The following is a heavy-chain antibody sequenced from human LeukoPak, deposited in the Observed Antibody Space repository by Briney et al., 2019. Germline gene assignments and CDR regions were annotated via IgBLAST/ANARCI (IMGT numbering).Heavy chain of an antibody. D-gene: IGHD6-19*01. CDR2: ISWNSGNV. Sequence: GGSLRLCCAASGFTFDDYAMHWVRQAPGKGLEWVSGISWNSGNVAYADSVKGRFTISRDNAKNSLYLQMNSLRAEDTALYYCAKVPEKGYSSGWYYFDYWGQGTLVTVSS. V-gene: IGHV3-9*01. CDR3: AKVPEKGYSSGWYYFDY. CDR1: GFTFDDYA. J-gene: IGHJ4*02.